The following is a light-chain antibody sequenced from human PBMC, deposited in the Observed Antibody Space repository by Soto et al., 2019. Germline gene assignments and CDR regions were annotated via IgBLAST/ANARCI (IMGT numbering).Light chain of an antibody. Sequence: EIVMTQSPATLSVSPGERATLSCRASQSVSSNLAWYQQKPGQAPRLLIYGASTRATGIPARFSGSGSGTEFTLTISSLQSEDFAVYYGQPYNNWPPGTFGPGTKVDIK. CDR3: QPYNNWPPGT. CDR1: QSVSSN. CDR2: GAS. J-gene: IGKJ3*01. V-gene: IGKV3-15*01.